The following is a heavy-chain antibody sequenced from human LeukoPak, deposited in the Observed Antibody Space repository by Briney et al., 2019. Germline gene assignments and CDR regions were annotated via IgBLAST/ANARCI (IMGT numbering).Heavy chain of an antibody. CDR2: ISSSGSTI. CDR3: ARDATPRPHVFTMVRGVSYYYYGMDV. Sequence: GGSLRLSCAASGFTFSSYEMNWVRQAPGKGLEWVSYISSSGSTIYYADSVKGRFTISRDNAKNSLYLRMNSLRAEDTAVYYCARDATPRPHVFTMVRGVSYYYYGMDVWGKGTTVTVSS. D-gene: IGHD3-10*01. J-gene: IGHJ6*04. CDR1: GFTFSSYE. V-gene: IGHV3-48*03.